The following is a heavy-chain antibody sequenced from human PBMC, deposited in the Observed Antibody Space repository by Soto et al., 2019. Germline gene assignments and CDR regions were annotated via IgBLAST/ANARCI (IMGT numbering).Heavy chain of an antibody. V-gene: IGHV4-31*03. CDR3: ARYDSSGYNWFDWFDP. D-gene: IGHD3-22*01. CDR2: IYYSGST. J-gene: IGHJ5*02. CDR1: GGSISSGDYY. Sequence: SETLSLTCTVSGGSISSGDYYWSWIRQHPGKGLEWIGYIYYSGSTYYNPSLKSRVTISVDTSKNQFSLKLSSVTAADTAVYYCARYDSSGYNWFDWFDPWGQGTLVTVSS.